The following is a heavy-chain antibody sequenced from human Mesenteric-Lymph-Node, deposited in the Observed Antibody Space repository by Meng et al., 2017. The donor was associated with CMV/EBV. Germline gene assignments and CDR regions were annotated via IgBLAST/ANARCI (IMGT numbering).Heavy chain of an antibody. CDR3: ARGGGDFWSGYYPNYYYGMDV. CDR1: GYTFTSYY. D-gene: IGHD3-3*01. V-gene: IGHV1-46*01. J-gene: IGHJ6*02. Sequence: ASVKVSCKASGYTFTSYYMHWVRQAPGQGLEWMGIINPSGGSTSYAQKFQGRVTMTRDTSTSTVYMELSSLRSDDTAVYYCARGGGDFWSGYYPNYYYGMDVWGQGTTVTVSS. CDR2: INPSGGST.